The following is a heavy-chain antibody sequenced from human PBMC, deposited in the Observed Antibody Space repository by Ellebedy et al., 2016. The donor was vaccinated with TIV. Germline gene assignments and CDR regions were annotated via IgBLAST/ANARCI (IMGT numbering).Heavy chain of an antibody. CDR1: GDSISSSSDY. CDR3: ATFNQYYTYLGV. Sequence: SETLSLTXTVSGDSISSSSDYWVWIRQPPGKGLEWIGTISNRDRTDYNPSLKSRVFILVDASKNQFFLKLTSVTAADTAVYYCATFNQYYTYLGVWGKGTMVTVSS. V-gene: IGHV4-39*01. CDR2: ISNRDRT. D-gene: IGHD1-14*01. J-gene: IGHJ6*03.